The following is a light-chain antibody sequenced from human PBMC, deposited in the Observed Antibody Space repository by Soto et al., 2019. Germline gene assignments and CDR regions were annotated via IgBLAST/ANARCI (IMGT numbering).Light chain of an antibody. CDR3: SSYTGSSTQYV. J-gene: IGLJ1*01. CDR2: YVY. CDR1: SSDVGGYNY. Sequence: QSALTKPASVSGSPGQSITLSCTGSSSDVGGYNYVSWYQQHPGKAPKLTIYYVYHRPSGVSNRFSGSESGNTASLTISGLQAEDVADYYCSSYTGSSTQYVFGTGTKVTVL. V-gene: IGLV2-14*01.